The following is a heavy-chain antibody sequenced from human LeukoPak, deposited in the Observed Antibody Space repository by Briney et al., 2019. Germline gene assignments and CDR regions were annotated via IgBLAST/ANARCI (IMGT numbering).Heavy chain of an antibody. D-gene: IGHD6-19*01. V-gene: IGHV3-30*02. CDR2: IRHDGSNQ. CDR3: VKFIPAIAVAGTDY. J-gene: IGHJ4*02. Sequence: PGGSLRLSCAASGFTFNAYGMHWVRQAPGKGLEWVAFIRHDGSNQYYADSVKGRFTISRDNSKNTLYLQMNSLRVEDTAVYYCVKFIPAIAVAGTDYWGQGTLVTVSS. CDR1: GFTFNAYG.